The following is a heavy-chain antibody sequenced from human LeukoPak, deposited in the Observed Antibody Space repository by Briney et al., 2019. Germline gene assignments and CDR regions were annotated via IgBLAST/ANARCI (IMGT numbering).Heavy chain of an antibody. CDR3: ARRIVVVPDAIRVGDAFDV. D-gene: IGHD2-2*02. V-gene: IGHV4-38-2*01. Sequence: SETLSLTCVVSGYSISNGYYWGWIRQPPGKGLEWIGSIYHSGSSYYNPSLKSRVTISVDTSKNQFSLKLSSVTAADTAVYYCARRIVVVPDAIRVGDAFDVWGQGTKVTVS. J-gene: IGHJ3*01. CDR2: IYHSGSS. CDR1: GYSISNGYY.